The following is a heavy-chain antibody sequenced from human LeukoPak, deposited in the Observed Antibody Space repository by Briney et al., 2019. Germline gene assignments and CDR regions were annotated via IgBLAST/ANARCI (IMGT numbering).Heavy chain of an antibody. D-gene: IGHD6-13*01. J-gene: IGHJ4*02. CDR2: INHSGST. V-gene: IGHV4-34*01. CDR1: GGSFSGYY. Sequence: SETLSLTCAVYGGSFSGYYWSWIRQPPGKGLEWIGEINHSGSTNYNPSLKSRVTISVDTSKNQFSLKLSSVTAADTAVYYCARAPIAAGGTENFDYWGQGTLVTVSS. CDR3: ARAPIAAGGTENFDY.